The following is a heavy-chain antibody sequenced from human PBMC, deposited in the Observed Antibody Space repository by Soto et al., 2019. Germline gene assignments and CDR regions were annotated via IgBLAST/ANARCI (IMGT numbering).Heavy chain of an antibody. CDR1: GFTFSSYA. CDR2: ISYDGSNK. V-gene: IGHV3-30-3*01. D-gene: IGHD7-27*01. J-gene: IGHJ6*01. Sequence: QVQLVESGGGVVQPGRSLRLSCAASGFTFSSYAMHWVRQAPGKGLEWVAVISYDGSNKYYADSVKGRFTISRDNSKNTLYLQMNSLRADDTAVYYCARENPWGSLNGVDVW. CDR3: ARENPWGSLNGVDV.